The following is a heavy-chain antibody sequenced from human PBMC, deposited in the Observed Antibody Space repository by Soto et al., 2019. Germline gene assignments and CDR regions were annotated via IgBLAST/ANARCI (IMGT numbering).Heavy chain of an antibody. Sequence: ASVKVSCKASGGTFSSYAISWVRQAPGQGLEWMGGIIPIFGTANYAQKFQGRVTITADESTSTAYMELSSLRSEDTAVYYCATKTSMVRGVIITFGAFDIWGQGTMVTVSS. CDR2: IIPIFGTA. J-gene: IGHJ3*02. CDR1: GGTFSSYA. V-gene: IGHV1-69*13. CDR3: ATKTSMVRGVIITFGAFDI. D-gene: IGHD3-10*01.